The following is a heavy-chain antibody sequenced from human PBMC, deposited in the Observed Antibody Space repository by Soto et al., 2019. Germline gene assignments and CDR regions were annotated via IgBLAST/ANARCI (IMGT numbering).Heavy chain of an antibody. V-gene: IGHV1-18*01. CDR3: ARDTGGGSSSWGYYFDY. J-gene: IGHJ4*02. CDR1: GYTFISYG. Sequence: QVQLVQSGAEVKKPGASVKVSCKASGYTFISYGISWVRQAPGQGLEWMGWISGYNGNTNYAQKLQGRVTMTTDTSTSTAYMELRSLRSDDTAVYYCARDTGGGSSSWGYYFDYWGQGTLVTVSS. CDR2: ISGYNGNT. D-gene: IGHD1-26*01.